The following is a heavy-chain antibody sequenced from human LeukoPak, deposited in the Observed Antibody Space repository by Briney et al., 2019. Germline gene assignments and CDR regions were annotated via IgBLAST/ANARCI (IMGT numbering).Heavy chain of an antibody. CDR3: ARMYDRSGYYYPFDY. CDR2: IYTSGST. V-gene: IGHV4-61*02. Sequence: PSETLSLTCTVSGGSISSGSYYWSWIRQPAGKGLEWIGRIYTSGSTNYNPSLKSRVTISVDTSKNQFSLKLTSVTAADTAVYYCARMYDRSGYYYPFDYWGQGTLVTVSS. J-gene: IGHJ4*02. CDR1: GGSISSGSYY. D-gene: IGHD3-22*01.